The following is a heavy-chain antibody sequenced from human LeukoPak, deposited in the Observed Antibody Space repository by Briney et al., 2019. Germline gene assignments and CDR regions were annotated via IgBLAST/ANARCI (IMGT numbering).Heavy chain of an antibody. CDR3: AKDRPALYYYDSSGYYFDY. D-gene: IGHD3-22*01. CDR1: GFTFSSYA. J-gene: IGHJ4*02. V-gene: IGHV3-23*01. Sequence: HPGGSLRLSCAASGFTFSSYAMSWVRQAPGKGLEWVSAISGSGGSTYYADSVKGRFTISRDNSKNTLYLQMNSLRAEDTAVYYCAKDRPALYYYDSSGYYFDYWGQGTLVAVSS. CDR2: ISGSGGST.